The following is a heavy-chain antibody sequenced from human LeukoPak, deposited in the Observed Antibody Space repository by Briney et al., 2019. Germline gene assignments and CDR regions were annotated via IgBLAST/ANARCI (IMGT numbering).Heavy chain of an antibody. CDR1: GYRFTSYW. Sequence: GESLKISCQGSGYRFTSYWIGWVRQVPGQGLEWLGIIYPGDSNTRYSPSLQGQVTISADDSINTAYLQWRSLTASDTAIYYCARRKDWYFDLWGPGTIVTVSS. D-gene: IGHD1-14*01. CDR3: ARRKDWYFDL. J-gene: IGHJ2*01. V-gene: IGHV5-51*01. CDR2: IYPGDSNT.